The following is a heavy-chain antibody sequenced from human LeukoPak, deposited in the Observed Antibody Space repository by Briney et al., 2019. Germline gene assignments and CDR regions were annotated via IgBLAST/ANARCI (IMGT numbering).Heavy chain of an antibody. D-gene: IGHD1-1*01. CDR2: INHSGST. Sequence: SETLSLTCAVYGGSFSGYYWSWIRQPPGKGQEWIGEINHSGSTNYNPSLKSRVTISVDTSKNQFSLKLSSVTAADTAVYYCARGRGTDYWGQGTLVTVSS. CDR3: ARGRGTDY. V-gene: IGHV4-34*01. CDR1: GGSFSGYY. J-gene: IGHJ4*02.